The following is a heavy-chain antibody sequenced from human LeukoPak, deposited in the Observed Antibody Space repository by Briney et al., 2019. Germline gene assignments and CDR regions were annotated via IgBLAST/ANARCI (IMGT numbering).Heavy chain of an antibody. CDR3: ARDASDFWSGDFYTDAFDI. CDR1: GDSISGYY. D-gene: IGHD3-3*01. J-gene: IGHJ3*02. CDR2: VMFSGGT. Sequence: SETLSLTCTVSGDSISGYYWSWIRQAPGKGLEWIGYVMFSGGTKYSPSLKSRVTISIDTSEKQFSLKLASVTAADTAVYYCARDASDFWSGDFYTDAFDIWGQG. V-gene: IGHV4-59*01.